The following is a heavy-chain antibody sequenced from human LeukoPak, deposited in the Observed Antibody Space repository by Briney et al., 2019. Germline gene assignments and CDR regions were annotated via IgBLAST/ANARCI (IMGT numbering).Heavy chain of an antibody. CDR1: GGSISSSSYY. J-gene: IGHJ3*02. V-gene: IGHV4-39*07. D-gene: IGHD3-10*01. CDR2: IYYSGST. CDR3: ARGVYYGSGRTDAFDI. Sequence: SETLSLTCTVSGGSISSSSYYWGWIRQPPGKGLEWIGSIYYSGSTYYNPSLKSRVTISVDTSKNQFSLKLSSVTAADTAVYYCARGVYYGSGRTDAFDIWGQGTMVAVSS.